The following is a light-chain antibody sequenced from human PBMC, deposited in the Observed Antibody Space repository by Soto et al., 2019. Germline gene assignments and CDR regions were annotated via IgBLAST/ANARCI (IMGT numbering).Light chain of an antibody. CDR2: DVT. Sequence: QSALSQPASVSGSPGQSITISCTGTSSGVGGFEYVSWYQHQPGKAPKLIIYDVTKRPSGVSNRFSGSKSGNTASLTTSGIQAEDEGDYYCGSITRSSTSVFGTGTKVTVL. CDR3: GSITRSSTSV. CDR1: SSGVGGFEY. J-gene: IGLJ1*01. V-gene: IGLV2-14*01.